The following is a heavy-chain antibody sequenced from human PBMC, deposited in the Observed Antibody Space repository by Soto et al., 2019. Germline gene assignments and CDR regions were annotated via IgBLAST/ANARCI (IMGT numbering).Heavy chain of an antibody. CDR2: IYYSGST. J-gene: IGHJ6*02. D-gene: IGHD3-10*01. Sequence: SETLSLTCTVSGGSISSSSYYWGWIRQPPGKGLEWIGSIYYSGSTYYNPSLKSRVTISVDTSKNQFSLKLSSVTAADTAVYYCATVRVRGYYGMDVWGQGTTVTVSS. CDR1: GGSISSSSYY. V-gene: IGHV4-39*01. CDR3: ATVRVRGYYGMDV.